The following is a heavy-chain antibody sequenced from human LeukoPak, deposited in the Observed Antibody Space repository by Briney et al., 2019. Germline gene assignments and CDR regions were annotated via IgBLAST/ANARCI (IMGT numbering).Heavy chain of an antibody. D-gene: IGHD3-22*01. Sequence: SETLSLTCAVYGGSFSGYYWSWIRQPPGKGLEWIGEINHSGSTNYNPSLKSRVTISVDTSKNQFSLKLSSVTAADTAVYYCAGDSSGYEYFQHWGQGTLVTVSS. J-gene: IGHJ1*01. CDR2: INHSGST. CDR3: AGDSSGYEYFQH. CDR1: GGSFSGYY. V-gene: IGHV4-34*01.